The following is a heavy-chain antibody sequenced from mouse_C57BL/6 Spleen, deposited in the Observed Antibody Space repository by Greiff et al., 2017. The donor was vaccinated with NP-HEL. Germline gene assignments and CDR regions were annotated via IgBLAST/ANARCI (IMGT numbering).Heavy chain of an antibody. D-gene: IGHD2-4*01. CDR1: GFTFSSYA. CDR3: ARNYYDYDGFAY. J-gene: IGHJ3*01. V-gene: IGHV5-4*03. Sequence: EVMLVESGGGLVKPGGSLKLSCAASGFTFSSYAMSWVRQTPEKRLEWVATISDGGSYTYYPANVKGRFTISRDNAKNNLYLQMSHLKSEDTAMYYCARNYYDYDGFAYWGQGTLVTVSA. CDR2: ISDGGSYT.